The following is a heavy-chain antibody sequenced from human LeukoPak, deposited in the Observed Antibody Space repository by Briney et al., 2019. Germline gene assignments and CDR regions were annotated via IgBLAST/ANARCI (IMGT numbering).Heavy chain of an antibody. J-gene: IGHJ4*02. Sequence: SETLSLTCTVSGYSISSGYYWGWIRQPPGEGLEWIGSIYHSGSTYYNPSLKSRVTISVDTSKNQFSLKLSSVTAADTAVYYCASERDSSSFDYWGQGTLVTVSS. CDR2: IYHSGST. V-gene: IGHV4-38-2*02. CDR1: GYSISSGYY. CDR3: ASERDSSSFDY. D-gene: IGHD6-13*01.